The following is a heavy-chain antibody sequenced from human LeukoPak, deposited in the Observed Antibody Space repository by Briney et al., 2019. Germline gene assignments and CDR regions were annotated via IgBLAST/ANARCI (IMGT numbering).Heavy chain of an antibody. CDR3: ARRSGTYAYYMDV. J-gene: IGHJ6*03. D-gene: IGHD1-26*01. V-gene: IGHV3-48*04. CDR2: ISSSSSSTI. Sequence: GGSLRLSCAASGFTFSSYSMNWVRQAPGMGLEWVSYISSSSSSTIYYADAMKGRFTISRDNAKNSLYLQMNSMRAEDTAVYYCARRSGTYAYYMDVCGKGTTVTVSS. CDR1: GFTFSSYS.